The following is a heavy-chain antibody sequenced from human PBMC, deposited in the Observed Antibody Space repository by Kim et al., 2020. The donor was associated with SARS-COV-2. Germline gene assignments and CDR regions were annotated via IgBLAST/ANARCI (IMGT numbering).Heavy chain of an antibody. J-gene: IGHJ4*02. Sequence: SVKGRFTIYRDNSKTTLYLQMNSLRAEDTAVYYCAKGGTMVRGVIIPYDYWGQGTLVTVSS. D-gene: IGHD3-10*01. CDR3: AKGGTMVRGVIIPYDY. V-gene: IGHV3-23*01.